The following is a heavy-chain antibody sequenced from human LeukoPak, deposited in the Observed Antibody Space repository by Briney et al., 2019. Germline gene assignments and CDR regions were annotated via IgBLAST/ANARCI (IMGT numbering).Heavy chain of an antibody. V-gene: IGHV3-20*04. CDR2: INSNGART. J-gene: IGHJ1*01. CDR1: GFTFSTYT. CDR3: ARDRGGDYLYFQH. Sequence: PGGSLRLSCVASGFTFSTYTMNWVRQAPGKGLEWVSGINSNGARTGYADSVTGRFTISRDNRKNSLYLQMNSLRAEDTALYYCARDRGGDYLYFQHWGQGTLVTVSS. D-gene: IGHD2-21*02.